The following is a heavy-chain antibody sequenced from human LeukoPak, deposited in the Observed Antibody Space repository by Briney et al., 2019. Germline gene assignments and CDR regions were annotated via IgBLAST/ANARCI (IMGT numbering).Heavy chain of an antibody. J-gene: IGHJ4*02. Sequence: HPGGSLRLSCVVSGFTLSSYAMSWVRQAPGKGLEWVAATSSSDSGKYHADSVRGRFTISRNNSKNTVYLQMNSLRVEDTAVYYCAKVSNTGGSGTRDYWGQGTLVTVSS. D-gene: IGHD3-10*01. CDR3: AKVSNTGGSGTRDY. CDR1: GFTLSSYA. CDR2: TSSSDSGK. V-gene: IGHV3-23*01.